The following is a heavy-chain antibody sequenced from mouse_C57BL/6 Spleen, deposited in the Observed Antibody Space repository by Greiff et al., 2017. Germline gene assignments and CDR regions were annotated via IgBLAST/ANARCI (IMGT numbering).Heavy chain of an antibody. D-gene: IGHD2-5*01. CDR1: GFNIKDYY. Sequence: VQLKESGAELVKPGASVKLSCTASGFNIKDYYMHWVKQRTEQGLEWIGRIDPEDGETKYAPKFQGQATITADTSSNTAYLQLSSLTSEDTAVXYCANYYSNYYAMDYWGQGTSVTVSS. J-gene: IGHJ4*01. V-gene: IGHV14-2*01. CDR3: ANYYSNYYAMDY. CDR2: IDPEDGET.